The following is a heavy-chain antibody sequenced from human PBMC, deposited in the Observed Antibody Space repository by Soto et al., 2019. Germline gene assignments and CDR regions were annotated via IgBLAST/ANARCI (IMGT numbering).Heavy chain of an antibody. V-gene: IGHV1-69*02. CDR2: IIPILGIA. J-gene: IGHJ6*02. CDR3: ARSSLYDSGGHRLPYYYYGMDV. D-gene: IGHD3-22*01. Sequence: QVQLVQSGAEVKKPGSSVKVSCKASGGTFSSYTISWVRQAPGQGLEWMGRIIPILGIANYAQKFQGRVTITADKSTSTAYMELSSLRSEDTAVYYCARSSLYDSGGHRLPYYYYGMDVWGQGTTVTVSS. CDR1: GGTFSSYT.